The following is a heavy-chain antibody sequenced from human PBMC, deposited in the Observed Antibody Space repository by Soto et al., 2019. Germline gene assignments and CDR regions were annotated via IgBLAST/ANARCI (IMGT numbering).Heavy chain of an antibody. CDR3: AKGLMRTMYFDY. CDR1: GFTFSSYA. D-gene: IGHD2-8*01. CDR2: ISGSGGST. J-gene: IGHJ4*02. Sequence: LRLSCAASGFTFSSYAMSWVRQAPGKGLEWVSAISGSGGSTYYADSVKGRFTISRDNSKNTLYLQMNSLRAKDTAVYYCAKGLMRTMYFDYWGQGTLVTVSS. V-gene: IGHV3-23*01.